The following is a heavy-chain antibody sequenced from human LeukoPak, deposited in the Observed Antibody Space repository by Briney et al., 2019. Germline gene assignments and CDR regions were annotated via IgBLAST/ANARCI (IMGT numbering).Heavy chain of an antibody. CDR2: MNPNSGNT. V-gene: IGHV1-8*01. J-gene: IGHJ5*02. CDR1: VYTFTSYD. D-gene: IGHD3-10*01. Sequence: ASVTVSFKASVYTFTSYDINWVRQATGQGLEWMGWMNPNSGNTGYAQKFQGRVTMTRNTSISTAYMELSSLRSEDTAVYYCARGYKPYGSGTHPHWFDPWGQGTLVTVSS. CDR3: ARGYKPYGSGTHPHWFDP.